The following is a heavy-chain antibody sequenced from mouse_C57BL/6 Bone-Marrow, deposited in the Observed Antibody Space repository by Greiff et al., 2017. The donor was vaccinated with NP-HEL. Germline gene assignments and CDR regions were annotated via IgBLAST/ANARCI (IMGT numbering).Heavy chain of an antibody. D-gene: IGHD1-1*01. V-gene: IGHV1-69*01. CDR1: GYTFTSYW. CDR2: IDPSDSYT. CDR3: ARHYYGSSLDY. J-gene: IGHJ2*01. Sequence: QVQLQQPGAELVMPGASVKLSCKASGYTFTSYWMHWVKQRPGQGLEWIGEIDPSDSYTNYNQKFKGKSTLTVDKSSSTAYMQLSSLTSGDSAVYYCARHYYGSSLDYWGQGTTLTVSS.